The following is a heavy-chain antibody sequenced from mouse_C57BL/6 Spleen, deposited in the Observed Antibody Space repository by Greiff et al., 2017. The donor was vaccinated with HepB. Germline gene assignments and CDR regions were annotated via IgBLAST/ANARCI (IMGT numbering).Heavy chain of an antibody. CDR2: INPNNGGT. J-gene: IGHJ3*01. CDR1: GYTFTDYY. CDR3: ARGGYDGAWFAY. D-gene: IGHD2-2*01. V-gene: IGHV1-26*01. Sequence: VQLKQSGPELVKPGASVKISCKASGYTFTDYYMNWVKQSHGKSLEWIGDINPNNGGTSYNQKFKGKATLTVDKSSSTAYMELRSLTSEDSAVYYCARGGYDGAWFAYWGQGTLVTVSA.